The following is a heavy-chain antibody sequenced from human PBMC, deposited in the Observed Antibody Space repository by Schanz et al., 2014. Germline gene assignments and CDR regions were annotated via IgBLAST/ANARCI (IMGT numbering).Heavy chain of an antibody. Sequence: QVQLVQSGAEVKKPGASVKVSCKGSGYIFTNHYLHWARQAPGKGLEWMGGFDPEDVETIYAQKFQGRVTMTEDTSTDTAYMELSSLRSEDTAVYYCATDHIAAAGSQYFYYYGMGVWGQGTTVTVSS. J-gene: IGHJ6*02. D-gene: IGHD6-13*01. CDR2: FDPEDVET. CDR3: ATDHIAAAGSQYFYYYGMGV. V-gene: IGHV1-24*01. CDR1: GYIFTNHY.